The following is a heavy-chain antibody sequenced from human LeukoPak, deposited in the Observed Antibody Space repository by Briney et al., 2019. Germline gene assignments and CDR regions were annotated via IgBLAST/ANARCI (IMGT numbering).Heavy chain of an antibody. CDR3: ARSAPARVLTPYYYYYYYMDV. V-gene: IGHV4-34*01. CDR1: GGSFSGYY. CDR2: INHRGTN. D-gene: IGHD3-3*01. J-gene: IGHJ6*03. Sequence: SETLSLTCAVYGGSFSGYYWSWIRQPPGKGLEWIGEINHRGTNTYQPSLKRQDPISVDTYKNQFSLKLSSVTAADTAVYYCARSAPARVLTPYYYYYYYMDVWGKGTTVTVSS.